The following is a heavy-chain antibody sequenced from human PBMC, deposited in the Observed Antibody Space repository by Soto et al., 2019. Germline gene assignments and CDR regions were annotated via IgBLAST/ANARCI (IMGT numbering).Heavy chain of an antibody. J-gene: IGHJ4*02. V-gene: IGHV4-30-2*01. Sequence: SETLSLTCAVSGGSISSGGYSWSWIRQPPGKGLEWIGYIYHSGSTYYNPSLKSRVTISVDRSKNQFSLKLSSVTAADTAVYYCARDTSEYCSSTNCYVWGQGTLVTVSS. CDR2: IYHSGST. CDR1: GGSISSGGYS. CDR3: ARDTSEYCSSTNCYV. D-gene: IGHD2-2*01.